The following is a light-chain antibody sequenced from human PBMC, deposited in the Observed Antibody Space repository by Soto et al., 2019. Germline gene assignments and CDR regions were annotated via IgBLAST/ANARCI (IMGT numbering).Light chain of an antibody. CDR3: AAWDDSLSSFV. V-gene: IGLV1-47*01. CDR1: NSNIGSNY. CDR2: RNS. J-gene: IGLJ1*01. Sequence: QLVLTQPPSASGTPGQRVTISCSGSNSNIGSNYVYWYQQLPGTAPKLLIYRNSQRPSGVPDRFSGSKSDTSASLAISGLRSEDETDYYCAAWDDSLSSFVFGTGTKLTVL.